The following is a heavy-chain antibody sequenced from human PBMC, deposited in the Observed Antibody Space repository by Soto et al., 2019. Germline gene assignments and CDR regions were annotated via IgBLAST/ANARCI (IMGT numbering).Heavy chain of an antibody. CDR2: INSDGSST. Sequence: GGSLRLSCAASGFIFSSYWMHWVRQAPGKGLVWVSRINSDGSSTTHADSVKGRFTISRDNAKNTLYLQMSSLRVEDTAVYYCARGIVGLGDYWGQGTLVTVSS. D-gene: IGHD1-26*01. CDR3: ARGIVGLGDY. CDR1: GFIFSSYW. J-gene: IGHJ4*02. V-gene: IGHV3-74*01.